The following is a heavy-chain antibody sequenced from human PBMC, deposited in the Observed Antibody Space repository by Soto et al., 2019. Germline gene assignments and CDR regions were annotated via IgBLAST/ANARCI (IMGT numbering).Heavy chain of an antibody. CDR1: GGTFSSYT. CDR3: ARDGGGSYSPA. CDR2: IIPILGIA. V-gene: IGHV1-69*08. J-gene: IGHJ5*02. Sequence: QVQLVQSGAEVKKPGSSVKVSCKASGGTFSSYTISWVRQAPGQGLEWMGRIIPILGIANYAQKFQGRVTINADQAPSTAYMELSSLRSEDTAVYYGARDGGGSYSPAWGRGPLVTVSS. D-gene: IGHD1-26*01.